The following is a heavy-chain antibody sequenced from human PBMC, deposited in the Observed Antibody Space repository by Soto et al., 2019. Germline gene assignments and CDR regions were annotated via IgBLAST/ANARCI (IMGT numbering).Heavy chain of an antibody. Sequence: QVQLQESGPGLVKPSETLSLTCTVSGGSISSYYWSWIRQPAGKGLEWIGRIYTSGSTNYNPSLKGRVTMSVDTSKNQFSLKLSSVTAADTAVYYCARDKRFGTVTTGNWFDPWGQGTLVTVSS. CDR1: GGSISSYY. J-gene: IGHJ5*02. CDR2: IYTSGST. V-gene: IGHV4-4*07. CDR3: ARDKRFGTVTTGNWFDP. D-gene: IGHD4-4*01.